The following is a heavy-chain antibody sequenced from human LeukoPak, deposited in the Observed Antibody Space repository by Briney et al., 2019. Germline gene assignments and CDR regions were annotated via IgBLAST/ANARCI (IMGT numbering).Heavy chain of an antibody. Sequence: ASVKVSCKASGYTFASYGISWVRQAPGQGLEWMGWISAYNGNTNYAQKLQGRVTMTTDTSTSTAYMELRSLRSDDTAVYYCARVRAAAGTWGQDYYYMDVWGKGTTVTVSS. D-gene: IGHD6-13*01. J-gene: IGHJ6*03. V-gene: IGHV1-18*01. CDR2: ISAYNGNT. CDR1: GYTFASYG. CDR3: ARVRAAAGTWGQDYYYMDV.